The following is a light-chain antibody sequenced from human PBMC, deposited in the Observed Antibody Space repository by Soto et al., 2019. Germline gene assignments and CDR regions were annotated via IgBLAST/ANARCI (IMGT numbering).Light chain of an antibody. CDR2: AAS. CDR3: QQSYITPRT. J-gene: IGKJ1*01. Sequence: DIQMTQSPSSLSASLGDSVSITCRASQTISSYLNWYQQKPGTAPKLLIYAASTLQPGVPSGFSGSGSGTDFTLTISSLHPEDYATYYCQQSYITPRTFGQGTKVEIK. CDR1: QTISSY. V-gene: IGKV1-39*01.